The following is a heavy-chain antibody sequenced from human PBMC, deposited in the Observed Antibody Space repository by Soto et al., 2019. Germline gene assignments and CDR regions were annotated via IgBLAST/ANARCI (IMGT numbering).Heavy chain of an antibody. V-gene: IGHV3-74*01. CDR3: ARDLENYYGSGSYYTLPFDY. D-gene: IGHD3-10*01. CDR2: INSDGSST. J-gene: IGHJ4*02. Sequence: PGGSLRLSCAASGFTFSSYWMHWVRQAPGKGLVWVSRINSDGSSTSYADSVKGRFTISRDNAKNTLYLQMNSLRAEDTAVYYCARDLENYYGSGSYYTLPFDYWGQGTLVTVSS. CDR1: GFTFSSYW.